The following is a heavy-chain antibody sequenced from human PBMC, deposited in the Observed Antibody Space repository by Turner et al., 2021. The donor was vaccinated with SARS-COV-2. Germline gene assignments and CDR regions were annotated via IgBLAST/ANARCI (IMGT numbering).Heavy chain of an antibody. CDR1: GITFSSHG. CDR3: ARLDDSGHWGAFDI. D-gene: IGHD3-22*01. CDR2: IWNDGSQK. Sequence: QVQLVESGGCVVQPGRSLRLSCAASGITFSSHGMHWVRQAPGKGLEWVAVIWNDGSQKYYADSGKGRFTISRDNSKNMVYLQMNSLRAEDTAVYYCARLDDSGHWGAFDIWGQGTMVTVSS. V-gene: IGHV3-33*01. J-gene: IGHJ3*02.